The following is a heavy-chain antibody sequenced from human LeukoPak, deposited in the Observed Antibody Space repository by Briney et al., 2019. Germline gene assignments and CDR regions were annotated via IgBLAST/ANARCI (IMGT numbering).Heavy chain of an antibody. Sequence: SETLSLTCTVSGGSISSYYWSWIRQPPGKGLEWIGYIYYSGSTNYNPSLKSRVTISVDTSKNQFSLKLSSVTAADTAVYYCARERPIGNYVLDYWGQGTLVTVSS. D-gene: IGHD1-7*01. V-gene: IGHV4-59*01. CDR1: GGSISSYY. J-gene: IGHJ4*02. CDR3: ARERPIGNYVLDY. CDR2: IYYSGST.